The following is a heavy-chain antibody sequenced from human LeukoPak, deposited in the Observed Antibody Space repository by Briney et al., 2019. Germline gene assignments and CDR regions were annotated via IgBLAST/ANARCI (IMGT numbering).Heavy chain of an antibody. CDR1: GGSISSYY. CDR3: ARDGWDCSGGSCYQLNFDY. D-gene: IGHD2-15*01. V-gene: IGHV4-59*01. J-gene: IGHJ4*02. Sequence: SETLSLTCTVSGGSISSYYWSWIRQPPGKGLEWSGYIYYSGSTNYNPSLKSRVTISVDTSKNQFSLKLSSVTAADTAVYYCARDGWDCSGGSCYQLNFDYWGQGTLVTVSS. CDR2: IYYSGST.